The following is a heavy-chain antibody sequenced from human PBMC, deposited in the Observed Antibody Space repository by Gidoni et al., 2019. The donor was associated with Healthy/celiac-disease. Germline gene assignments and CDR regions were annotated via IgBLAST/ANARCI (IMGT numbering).Heavy chain of an antibody. D-gene: IGHD3-22*01. CDR3: AGDIYDGVGAFDI. CDR1: GYSFTSYW. V-gene: IGHV5-51*01. J-gene: IGHJ3*02. CDR2: IYPGDSDT. Sequence: GSGYSFTSYWIGWVRQMPGKGLEWMGIIYPGDSDTRYSPSFQGQVTISADKSISTAYLQWSSLKAEDTAMYYCAGDIYDGVGAFDIWGQGTMVTVSS.